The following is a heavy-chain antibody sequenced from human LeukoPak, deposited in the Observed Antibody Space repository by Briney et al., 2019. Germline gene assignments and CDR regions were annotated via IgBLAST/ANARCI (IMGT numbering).Heavy chain of an antibody. CDR3: ARDSYWLGGSIGAFDI. J-gene: IGHJ3*02. Sequence: GGSLRLSCAASGFTFSSYSMNWVRRAPWKGLEWVSSISSSSSYIYYADSVKGRFTISRDNAKNSLYLQMNSLRAEDTAIYYCARDSYWLGGSIGAFDIWGQGTMVTVSS. CDR1: GFTFSSYS. V-gene: IGHV3-21*01. CDR2: ISSSSSYI. D-gene: IGHD3-10*01.